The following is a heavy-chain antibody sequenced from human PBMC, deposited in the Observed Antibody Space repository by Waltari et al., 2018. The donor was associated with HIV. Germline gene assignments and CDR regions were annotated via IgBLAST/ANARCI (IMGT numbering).Heavy chain of an antibody. CDR1: GFTFSSYG. D-gene: IGHD2-21*02. J-gene: IGHJ5*02. V-gene: IGHV3-30*18. Sequence: QVQLVESGGGVVQPGRSLRLSCAASGFTFSSYGMHWVRQAPGKGLEWVAVISYDGSNKYYADSVKGRFTISRDNSKNTLYLQMNSLRAEDTAVYYCAKGHIVVVTNWFDPWGQGTLVTVSS. CDR2: ISYDGSNK. CDR3: AKGHIVVVTNWFDP.